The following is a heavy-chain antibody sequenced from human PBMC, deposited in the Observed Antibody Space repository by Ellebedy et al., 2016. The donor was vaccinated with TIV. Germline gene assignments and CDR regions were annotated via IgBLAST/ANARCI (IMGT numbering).Heavy chain of an antibody. V-gene: IGHV1-46*01. CDR2: INPSGGST. D-gene: IGHD5-18*01. CDR3: ARGYTYGRYDY. J-gene: IGHJ4*02. Sequence: AASVKVSCKASGYPFTSCYIYWVRQAPGQGLEWMGIINPSGGSTTYAQKFQGRVSMTRGTSTSTVYMELSSLRSEDTAVYYCARGYTYGRYDYWGQGTLVTVSS. CDR1: GYPFTSCY.